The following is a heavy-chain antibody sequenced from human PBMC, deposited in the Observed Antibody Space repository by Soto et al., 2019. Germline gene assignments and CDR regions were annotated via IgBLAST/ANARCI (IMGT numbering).Heavy chain of an antibody. CDR2: IIPILGIA. V-gene: IGHV1-69*02. CDR3: AREPVVVEGINFLES. J-gene: IGHJ4*02. CDR1: GGTFSSYT. Sequence: SSVKVSCKASGGTFSSYTISWVRHAPGQGLEWMGRIIPILGIANYAQKFQGRVTITADKSTSTAYMELSSLRSEDTAVYYCAREPVVVEGINFLESWAQGTLDTVYS. D-gene: IGHD2-15*01.